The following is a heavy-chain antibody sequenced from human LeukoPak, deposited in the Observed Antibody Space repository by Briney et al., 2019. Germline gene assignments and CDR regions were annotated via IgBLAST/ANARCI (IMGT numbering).Heavy chain of an antibody. V-gene: IGHV3-11*04. CDR3: ARGTAAGGSDAFDI. Sequence: GGSLRLSCAASGFTFSDYYMSWIRQSPGKGLEWVSYTTYSGTTIYYADSVKGRFTISRDNAKSSLYLQMNSLRAEDTAVYYCARGTAAGGSDAFDIWGQGTMVTVSS. J-gene: IGHJ3*02. CDR2: TTYSGTTI. CDR1: GFTFSDYY. D-gene: IGHD2-21*02.